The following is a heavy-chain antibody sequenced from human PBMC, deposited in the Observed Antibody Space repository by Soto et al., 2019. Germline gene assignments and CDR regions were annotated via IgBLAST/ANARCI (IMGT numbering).Heavy chain of an antibody. CDR1: GGSISSYH. V-gene: IGHV4-4*07. D-gene: IGHD6-13*01. CDR3: ARTIAAAVHREWFDP. Sequence: SETLSLTCTVSGGSISSYHWSWIRQPAGKGLEWIGRIYTSGSTNYNPSLKSRVTMSVDTSKNQFSLKLSSVTAADTAVYYRARTIAAAVHREWFDPWGQGTLVTVSS. J-gene: IGHJ5*02. CDR2: IYTSGST.